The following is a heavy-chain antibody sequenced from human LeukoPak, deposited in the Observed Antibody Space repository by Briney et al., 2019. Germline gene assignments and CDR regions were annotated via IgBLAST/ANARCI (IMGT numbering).Heavy chain of an antibody. V-gene: IGHV3-7*01. Sequence: GGSLRLSCAASGFTFSSYWMSWVRQAPGKGLEWVANIKQDGSEKYYVDSVKGRFTISGDNAKNSLYLQMNSLRAEDTAVYYCARSSSRYCSGGSCYSGVLGYFDYWGQGTLVTVSS. D-gene: IGHD2-15*01. CDR3: ARSSSRYCSGGSCYSGVLGYFDY. CDR2: IKQDGSEK. CDR1: GFTFSSYW. J-gene: IGHJ4*02.